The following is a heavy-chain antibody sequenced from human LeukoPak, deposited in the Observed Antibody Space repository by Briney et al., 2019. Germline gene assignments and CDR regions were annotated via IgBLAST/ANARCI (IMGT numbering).Heavy chain of an antibody. V-gene: IGHV3-21*01. CDR1: GFTFSSYS. CDR2: ISSSSSYI. J-gene: IGHJ4*02. D-gene: IGHD6-25*01. Sequence: PGGSLRLSCAASGFTFSSYSMNWVRQAPGKGLEWVSSISSSSSYIYYADSVKGRFTISRDNAKSSLYLQMNSLRVEDTAVYYCARDPSAGSESWGQGTLVTVSS. CDR3: ARDPSAGSES.